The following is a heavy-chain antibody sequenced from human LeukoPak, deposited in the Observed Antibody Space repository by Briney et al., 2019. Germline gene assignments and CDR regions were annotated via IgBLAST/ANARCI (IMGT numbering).Heavy chain of an antibody. CDR1: GGTFSSYA. J-gene: IGHJ3*02. Sequence: ASVKVSCKASGGTFSSYAISWVRQAPGQGLEWMGGIIPIFGTANYAQKFQGRVTITADKSTSTAYMELSSLRSEDTAVYYCARVRSYCSSTSCRYNQAFDIWGQGTMVTVSS. V-gene: IGHV1-69*06. CDR3: ARVRSYCSSTSCRYNQAFDI. CDR2: IIPIFGTA. D-gene: IGHD2-2*01.